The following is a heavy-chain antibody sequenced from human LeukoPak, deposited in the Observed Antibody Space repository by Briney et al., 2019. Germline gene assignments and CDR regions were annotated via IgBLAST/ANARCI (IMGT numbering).Heavy chain of an antibody. V-gene: IGHV4-39*01. Sequence: SETLSLTCTVPGASISSSTNSWGWIRQSPGKGLEWIGNIYYSGSTYYNPSLKSRVTISVDTSKNQFSLKLSSVTAADTAVYYCARRGRSGYNYGALDYWGQGTLVTVSS. D-gene: IGHD5-18*01. CDR2: IYYSGST. CDR1: GASISSSTNS. CDR3: ARRGRSGYNYGALDY. J-gene: IGHJ4*02.